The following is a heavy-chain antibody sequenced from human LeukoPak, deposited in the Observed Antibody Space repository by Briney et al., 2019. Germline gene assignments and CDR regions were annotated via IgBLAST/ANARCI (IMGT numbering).Heavy chain of an antibody. CDR2: ISAYNGNT. Sequence: VKLSCKASRYPVTTYGIIWVGEAPGHRLGRMGWISAYNGNTNYAQRLKARVTLTTDTSTSRAYMEVRSLRSDDRAVYYGARAPPTTKTDWGQGTLVTVSS. D-gene: IGHD1-1*01. V-gene: IGHV1-18*01. J-gene: IGHJ4*02. CDR1: RYPVTTYG. CDR3: ARAPPTTKTD.